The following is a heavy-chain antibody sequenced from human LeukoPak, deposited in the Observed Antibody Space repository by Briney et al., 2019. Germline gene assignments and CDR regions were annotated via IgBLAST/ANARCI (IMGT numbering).Heavy chain of an antibody. J-gene: IGHJ4*02. CDR1: GLTFSNAW. CDR2: IKSKIDGGTT. CDR3: TTEVVVGY. Sequence: GGSLRLSCAASGLTFSNAWMSWVRQAPGKGLEWVGRIKSKIDGGTTDYAAPVKGRFTISRDDSKNTLYLQMNSLKMEDTAVYYCTTEVVVGYWGQGTLVTVSS. D-gene: IGHD2-2*01. V-gene: IGHV3-15*01.